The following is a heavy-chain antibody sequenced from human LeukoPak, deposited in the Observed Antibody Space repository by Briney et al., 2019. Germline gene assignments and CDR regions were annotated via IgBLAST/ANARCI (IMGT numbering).Heavy chain of an antibody. CDR3: AKITKATTPNY. Sequence: GGSLRLSCAASGFTFSSYAMSWVRQAPGKGLEWVSAISGSGGSTYNADSVKGRFSISRDNSKNTVYLQMSDLRAEDTAVYYCAKITKATTPNYWGQGTLVTVSS. J-gene: IGHJ4*02. CDR1: GFTFSSYA. D-gene: IGHD4-17*01. CDR2: ISGSGGST. V-gene: IGHV3-23*01.